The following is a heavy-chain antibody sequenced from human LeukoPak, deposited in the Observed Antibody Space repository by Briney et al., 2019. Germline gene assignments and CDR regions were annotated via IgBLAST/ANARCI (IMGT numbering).Heavy chain of an antibody. CDR3: AREGPHGSGYLNY. Sequence: SETLSLTCTVSGGSISSYYWSWIRQPAGKGLEWIGRIYTSGSTNYNPSLTSRVTMSVDTSKNHFSLQLSSVNAADTAVDYCAREGPHGSGYLNYWGQGTLVTVSS. J-gene: IGHJ4*02. CDR1: GGSISSYY. V-gene: IGHV4-4*07. D-gene: IGHD3-22*01. CDR2: IYTSGST.